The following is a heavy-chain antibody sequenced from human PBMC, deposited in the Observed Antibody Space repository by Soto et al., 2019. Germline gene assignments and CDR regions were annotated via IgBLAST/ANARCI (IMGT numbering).Heavy chain of an antibody. CDR3: AGEWVEYCSGGSCPPGAY. CDR2: ISAYNGNT. J-gene: IGHJ4*02. V-gene: IGHV1-18*01. CDR1: GYTFTSYG. Sequence: ASVKVSCKASGYTFTSYGISWVRQAPGQGLEWMGWISAYNGNTNYAQKLQGRVTMTTDKSTSTAYLELRSLRSDDTAVFYCAGEWVEYCSGGSCPPGAYWGQGTLVTVSS. D-gene: IGHD2-15*01.